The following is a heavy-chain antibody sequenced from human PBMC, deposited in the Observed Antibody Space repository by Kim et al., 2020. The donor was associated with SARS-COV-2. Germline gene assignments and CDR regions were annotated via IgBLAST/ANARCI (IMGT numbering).Heavy chain of an antibody. CDR1: GGSISSSSYY. J-gene: IGHJ4*02. CDR3: ARRGPKAGTRGYDSSRVFDY. D-gene: IGHD3-22*01. Sequence: SETLSLTCTVSGGSISSSSYYWGWIRQPPGKGLEWIGSIYYSGSTYYNPSLKSRVTISVDTSKNQFSLKLSSVTAADTAVYYCARRGPKAGTRGYDSSRVFDYWGQGTLVTVSS. CDR2: IYYSGST. V-gene: IGHV4-39*01.